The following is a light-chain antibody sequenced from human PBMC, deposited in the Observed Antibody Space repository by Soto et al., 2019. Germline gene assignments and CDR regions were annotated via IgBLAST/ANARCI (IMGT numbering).Light chain of an antibody. J-gene: IGKJ5*01. CDR1: QRVSSH. Sequence: ETVMTQSPVTLSVSPGDTATLSCRASQRVSSHLAWYQQKPGQAPRLLIHGTSNRATGIPDRFSGSGSGTDFTLTFSRLEPEDFAMYYCHQRNQFGQGTRLEIK. V-gene: IGKV3D-15*01. CDR2: GTS. CDR3: HQRNQ.